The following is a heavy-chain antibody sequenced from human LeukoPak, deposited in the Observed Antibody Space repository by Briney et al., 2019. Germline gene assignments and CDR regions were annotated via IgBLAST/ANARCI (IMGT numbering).Heavy chain of an antibody. J-gene: IGHJ5*02. D-gene: IGHD3-10*01. CDR3: ATSYYGSGSYQPVWFDP. CDR2: IYSSGTS. CDR1: VVSIISAGNY. Sequence: SETPSLTSTVSVVSIISAGNYCSFVRQHRKKRLEWIGCIYSSGTSYYNPSLRSRSTISLDTSKNQLSLNLNSVTAADTAVYCATSYYGSGSYQPVWFDPWGQGTLVTVSS. V-gene: IGHV4-31*03.